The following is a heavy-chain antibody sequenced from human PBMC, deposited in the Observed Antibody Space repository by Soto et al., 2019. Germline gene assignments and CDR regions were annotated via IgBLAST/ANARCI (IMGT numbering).Heavy chain of an antibody. J-gene: IGHJ6*02. Sequence: EVQLLESGGGLVQPGGSLRLSCAASGFTFSRYAMSWVRQAPGKGLEWVSVISGSGGSTYYADSVKGRFTISRDNSKNTLYLYMNSLRAEDTAVYYCAKDKGYCRNGVCYGGLYYYGMDVSGQGTTVTVSS. CDR2: ISGSGGST. D-gene: IGHD2-8*01. V-gene: IGHV3-23*01. CDR3: AKDKGYCRNGVCYGGLYYYGMDV. CDR1: GFTFSRYA.